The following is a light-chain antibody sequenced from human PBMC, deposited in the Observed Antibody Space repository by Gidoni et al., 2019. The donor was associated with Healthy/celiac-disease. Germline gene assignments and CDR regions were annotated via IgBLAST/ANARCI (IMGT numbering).Light chain of an antibody. J-gene: IGKJ2*01. CDR1: QRISSW. V-gene: IGKV1-5*03. CDR2: KAS. Sequence: DIQMTQSPSTLSASVGDRVTITCRASQRISSWLAWYQQKPGKAPKLLIYKASSLESGVPSRFSGSGSGTEFTLTISSLPPDDFATYYCQQYNSYPYTFXQXTKLEIK. CDR3: QQYNSYPYT.